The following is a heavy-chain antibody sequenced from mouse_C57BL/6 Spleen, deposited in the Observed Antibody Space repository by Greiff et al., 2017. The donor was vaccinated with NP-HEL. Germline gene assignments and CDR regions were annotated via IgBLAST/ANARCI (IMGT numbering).Heavy chain of an antibody. J-gene: IGHJ1*03. D-gene: IGHD2-3*01. CDR3: ARSDGYYSNWYFDV. CDR1: GYTFTSYW. CDR2: IDPSDSET. V-gene: IGHV1-52*01. Sequence: QVQLKQPGAELVRPGSSVKLSCKASGYTFTSYWMHWVKQRPIQGLEWIGNIDPSDSETHYNQKFKDKATLTVDKSSSTAYMQLSSLTSEDSAVYYCARSDGYYSNWYFDVWGTGTTVTVSS.